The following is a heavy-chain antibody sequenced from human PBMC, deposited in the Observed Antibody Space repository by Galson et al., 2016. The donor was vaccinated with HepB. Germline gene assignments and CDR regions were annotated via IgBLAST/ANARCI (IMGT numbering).Heavy chain of an antibody. Sequence: TLSLTCTVSGRSISSGDYFWSWIRQPPGKGLEWIGYIHYSGNTYYSPSLRGRISMSVDAAKNHFSLKLSSVTAADTAVYFCARIMRDVYFDYWGQGTLVTVSS. CDR3: ARIMRDVYFDY. D-gene: IGHD2-8*01. CDR1: GRSISSGDYF. V-gene: IGHV4-30-4*01. J-gene: IGHJ4*02. CDR2: IHYSGNT.